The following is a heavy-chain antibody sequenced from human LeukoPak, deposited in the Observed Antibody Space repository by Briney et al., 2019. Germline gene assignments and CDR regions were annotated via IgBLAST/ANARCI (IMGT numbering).Heavy chain of an antibody. D-gene: IGHD4-17*01. CDR1: GFSVSSNY. V-gene: IGHV3-48*01. J-gene: IGHJ4*02. CDR3: ASSDYGAFDY. Sequence: GGSLRLSCAASGFSVSSNYMSWVRQTPGKGLEWVSYISSSSSTIYYADSVKGRFTISRDNAKNSLYLQMNSLRAEDTAVYYCASSDYGAFDYWGQGTLVTVSS. CDR2: ISSSSSTI.